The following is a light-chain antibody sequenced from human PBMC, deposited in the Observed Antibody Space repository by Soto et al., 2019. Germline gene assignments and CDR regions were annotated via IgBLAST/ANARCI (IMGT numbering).Light chain of an antibody. V-gene: IGKV4-1*01. CDR1: QSVLYLSTRNNY. Sequence: DIVMTQSPDSLAVSLGERATINCKSSQSVLYLSTRNNYFAWYQHKPGQPPKLLIYWSSTRESGVPDRFIGSGSGTNFSLTISSLQAEDVAVYYCQQYYSVPYTFGQGTKLEIK. J-gene: IGKJ2*01. CDR2: WSS. CDR3: QQYYSVPYT.